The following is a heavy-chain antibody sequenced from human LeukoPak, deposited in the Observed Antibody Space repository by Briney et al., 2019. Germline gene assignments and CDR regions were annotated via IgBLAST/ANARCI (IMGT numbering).Heavy chain of an antibody. V-gene: IGHV3-23*01. CDR1: GFTFSSYA. CDR3: AKAQMPTIFGVVIWGFFDY. Sequence: GGSLRLSCAASGFTFSSYAMSWVRQAPGKGLEWVSAISGSGGSTYYADSVKGRFTISRDNSKNTLYLQMNSLRAEDTAVYYCAKAQMPTIFGVVIWGFFDYWGQGTLVTVSS. J-gene: IGHJ4*02. CDR2: ISGSGGST. D-gene: IGHD3-3*01.